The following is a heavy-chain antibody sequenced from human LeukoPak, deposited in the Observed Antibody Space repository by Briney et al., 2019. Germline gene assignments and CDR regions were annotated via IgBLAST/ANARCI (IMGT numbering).Heavy chain of an antibody. CDR2: ISVPGDT. CDR3: AKDLHDSWAVGC. J-gene: IGHJ4*02. D-gene: IGHD3-3*01. Sequence: GGSLRLSCAASGFTFSSYGMSWVRQAPGKGLEWVSHISVPGDTHFADSVKGRFTISRDNSKNTLYLQMNSLRAEDTAVYYCAKDLHDSWAVGCWGPGTLVTVSS. CDR1: GFTFSSYG. V-gene: IGHV3-23*01.